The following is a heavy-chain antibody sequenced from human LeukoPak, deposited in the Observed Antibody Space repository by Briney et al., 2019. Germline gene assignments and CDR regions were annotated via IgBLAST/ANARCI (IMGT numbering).Heavy chain of an antibody. CDR1: GYSFTGYY. J-gene: IGHJ4*02. V-gene: IGHV1-2*02. D-gene: IGHD6-19*01. CDR3: ARGLDRVAGDN. CDR2: INSKRSGT. Sequence: GSVKVSCKASGYSFTGYYMHWVRQAPGQGLEGMGWINSKRSGTNYAQQFQGRVTMTRDTSISTAYMELSRLTSDDTAVYCCARGLDRVAGDNWGQGTLVTVSS.